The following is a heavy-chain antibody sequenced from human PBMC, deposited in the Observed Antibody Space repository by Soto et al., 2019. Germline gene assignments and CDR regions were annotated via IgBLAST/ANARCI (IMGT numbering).Heavy chain of an antibody. CDR2: ITRDGYNK. D-gene: IGHD6-6*01. Sequence: QVQLVESGGGVVQPGRSLRLSCAVSGFIFKNYALNWVRQAPGKGLVRVASITRDGYNKYYADSVKGRFTISRDNSKNTLSLQMTALRVEDSSVYYCTKSSGGSSSVGMDYWGPGTLVTVSS. CDR3: TKSSGGSSSVGMDY. J-gene: IGHJ4*02. CDR1: GFIFKNYA. V-gene: IGHV3-30*04.